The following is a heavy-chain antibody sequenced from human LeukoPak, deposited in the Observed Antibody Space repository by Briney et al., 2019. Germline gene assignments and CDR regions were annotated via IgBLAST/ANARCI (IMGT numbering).Heavy chain of an antibody. CDR3: ARHKDLLDDAFDI. CDR1: GGSLSSSSYY. J-gene: IGHJ3*02. D-gene: IGHD1-26*01. V-gene: IGHV4-39*01. Sequence: SETLSLTCTVSGGSLSSSSYYWGWLRQPPGTWLEWLGSIYYSGSTYYNPSLKSRVTISVDTSKNQFSLKLSSVTAADTAVYYCARHKDLLDDAFDIWGQGTMVTVSS. CDR2: IYYSGST.